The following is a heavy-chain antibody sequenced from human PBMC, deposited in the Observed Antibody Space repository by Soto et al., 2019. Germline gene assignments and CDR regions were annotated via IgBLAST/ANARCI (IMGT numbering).Heavy chain of an antibody. CDR2: MNPNSGNT. J-gene: IGHJ5*02. V-gene: IGHV1-8*01. CDR3: ARGRNHYYGSGSYYNWFDP. D-gene: IGHD3-10*01. Sequence: QVQLVQSGAEVKKPGASVKVSCKASGYTFTSYDINWVRQATGQGLEWMGWMNPNSGNTGYAQKFQGRVTMTRNTAISTAYMELSSLRSEVTAVYYCARGRNHYYGSGSYYNWFDPWGQGTLVTVSS. CDR1: GYTFTSYD.